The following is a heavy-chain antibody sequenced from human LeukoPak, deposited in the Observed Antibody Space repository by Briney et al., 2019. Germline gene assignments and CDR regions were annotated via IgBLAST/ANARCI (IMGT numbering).Heavy chain of an antibody. D-gene: IGHD3-10*01. Sequence: PGGSLRLSCAASGFTVSSNYMSWVRQAPGKGLEWVSAISGSGGSTYYADSVKGRFTISRDNSKNTLYLQMNSLRAEDTAVYYCAKDPRRTMVRGVYHDYWGQGTLVTVSS. CDR3: AKDPRRTMVRGVYHDY. J-gene: IGHJ4*02. CDR1: GFTVSSNY. CDR2: ISGSGGST. V-gene: IGHV3-23*01.